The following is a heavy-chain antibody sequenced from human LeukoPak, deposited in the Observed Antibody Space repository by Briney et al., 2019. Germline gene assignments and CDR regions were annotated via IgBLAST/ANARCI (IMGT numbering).Heavy chain of an antibody. Sequence: GASLQISGKGSGSSFTSYWIGWVRQLPGKGLEWMGIIYPGDSDTRYSPSFQGQVTISADKSISTAYLQWSSLKASDTAMYYCARSVGLYSSGWYPIDFDYWGQGTLVTVSS. CDR1: GSSFTSYW. CDR3: ARSVGLYSSGWYPIDFDY. V-gene: IGHV5-51*01. D-gene: IGHD6-19*01. J-gene: IGHJ4*02. CDR2: IYPGDSDT.